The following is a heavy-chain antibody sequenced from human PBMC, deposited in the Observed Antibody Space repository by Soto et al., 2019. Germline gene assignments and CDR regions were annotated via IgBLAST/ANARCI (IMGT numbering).Heavy chain of an antibody. Sequence: EVQMLESGGGLVQPGGSLRLSCAASGFTFSTYAMSWVRQAPGKGLDWVSTLSARGTSTYYADSVKGRFTISRDNSKNTPYLQMNSLRAEDTAVYFCVQDQYSVYGDFDYWGLGTLVTVSS. D-gene: IGHD5-12*01. CDR3: VQDQYSVYGDFDY. J-gene: IGHJ4*02. CDR1: GFTFSTYA. V-gene: IGHV3-23*01. CDR2: LSARGTST.